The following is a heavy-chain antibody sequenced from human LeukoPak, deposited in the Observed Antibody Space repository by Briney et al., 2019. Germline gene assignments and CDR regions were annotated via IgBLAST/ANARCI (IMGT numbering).Heavy chain of an antibody. CDR1: GFTFGDYA. V-gene: IGHV3-23*01. CDR3: AKDKYCSGGSCYLYWYFDL. Sequence: GRSLRLSCTASGFTFGDYAMSWVRQAPGKGLEWVSAISGSGGSTYYADSVKGRFTISRDNSKNTLYLQMNSLRAEDTAVYYCAKDKYCSGGSCYLYWYFDLWGRGTLVTVSS. CDR2: ISGSGGST. J-gene: IGHJ2*01. D-gene: IGHD2-15*01.